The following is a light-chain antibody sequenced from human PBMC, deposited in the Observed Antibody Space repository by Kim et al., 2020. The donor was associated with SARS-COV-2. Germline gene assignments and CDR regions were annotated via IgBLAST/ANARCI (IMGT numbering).Light chain of an antibody. CDR3: ATWDDSLDAWV. CDR2: RDN. CDR1: NSNIAVNA. J-gene: IGLJ3*02. V-gene: IGLV1-44*01. Sequence: ELTQPPSASGTPGQRVTISCSGSNSNIAVNAVHWYQQLPGTAPKLLIYRDNQRPSGVPDRFSASKSGTSASLALSGLLSEDEADYYCATWDDSLDAWVFGGGTKLTVL.